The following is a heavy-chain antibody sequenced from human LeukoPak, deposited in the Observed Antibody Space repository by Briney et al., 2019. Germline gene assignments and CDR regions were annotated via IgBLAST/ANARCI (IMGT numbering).Heavy chain of an antibody. CDR2: ISYDGSNK. V-gene: IGHV3-30*03. J-gene: IGHJ4*02. D-gene: IGHD3-22*01. CDR3: ATAPYSSGYYFDY. Sequence: GGSLRLSCAASGFTFSSYGMHWVRQAPGKGLEWVAVISYDGSNKYYADSVKGRFTISRDNSKNTLYLQMNSLRAEDTAVYYCATAPYSSGYYFDYWGQGTLVTVSS. CDR1: GFTFSSYG.